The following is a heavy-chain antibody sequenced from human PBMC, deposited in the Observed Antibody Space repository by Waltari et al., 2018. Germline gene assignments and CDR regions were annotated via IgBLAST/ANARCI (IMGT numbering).Heavy chain of an antibody. V-gene: IGHV4-39*07. CDR1: GGSISSSSYY. CDR2: IYYSGST. Sequence: QLQLQESGPGLVKPSETLSLTCTVSGGSISSSSYYWGWIRQPPGKGLEWIGSIYYSGSTYYNPSLKSRVTISVDTSKNQFSPKLSSVTAADTTVYYCARFVDLAAAGTDYWGQGTLVTVSS. J-gene: IGHJ4*02. CDR3: ARFVDLAAAGTDY. D-gene: IGHD6-13*01.